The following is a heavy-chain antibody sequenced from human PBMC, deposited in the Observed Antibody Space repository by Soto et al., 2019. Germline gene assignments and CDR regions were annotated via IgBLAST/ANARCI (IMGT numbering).Heavy chain of an antibody. V-gene: IGHV4-61*01. J-gene: IGHJ4*02. Sequence: QVQLQESGPGLVKPSETLSLTCTVSGGSVSSGSYYWSWIRQPPGKGLEWIGYIYYSGSTNYNPSLKSRVTISVDTSKNQFSLKLSSVTAADTAVYYWARVLGAVAGPDYWGQGTLVTVSS. CDR3: ARVLGAVAGPDY. CDR1: GGSVSSGSYY. D-gene: IGHD6-19*01. CDR2: IYYSGST.